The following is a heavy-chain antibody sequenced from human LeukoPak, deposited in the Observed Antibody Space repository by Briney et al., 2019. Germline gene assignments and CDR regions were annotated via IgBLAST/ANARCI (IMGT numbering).Heavy chain of an antibody. CDR1: GGSFSGYY. CDR3: ARVGGSSGFLSYY. V-gene: IGHV4-34*01. D-gene: IGHD3-22*01. J-gene: IGHJ4*02. Sequence: SETLSLTCAVYGGSFSGYYWSWIRQPPGKGLEWIGEINHSGSTNYNPSLKSRVTISVDTSKNQFSQKLSSVTAADTAVYYCARVGGSSGFLSYYWGQGTLVTVSS. CDR2: INHSGST.